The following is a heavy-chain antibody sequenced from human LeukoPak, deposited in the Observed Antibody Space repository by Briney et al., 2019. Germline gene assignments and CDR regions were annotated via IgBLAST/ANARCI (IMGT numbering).Heavy chain of an antibody. D-gene: IGHD1/OR15-1a*01. V-gene: IGHV3-33*01. CDR2: IWYDGSQR. Sequence: GGSLRLSCAASGFTFSSYGMHWVRQAPGKGLEWVAVIWYDGSQRYYADSVKGRFTISRDSSKNTVYLQMDSLRADDTAVYYCGREGSSRTIDYWGQGTLVTVSS. CDR1: GFTFSSYG. CDR3: GREGSSRTIDY. J-gene: IGHJ4*02.